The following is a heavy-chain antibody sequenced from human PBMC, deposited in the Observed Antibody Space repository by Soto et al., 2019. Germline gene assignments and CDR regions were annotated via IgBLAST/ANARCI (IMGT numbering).Heavy chain of an antibody. CDR3: AKKLASGASFDY. D-gene: IGHD1-1*01. J-gene: IGHJ4*02. CDR1: GLTFSSHA. CDR2: ISDSGLGT. Sequence: GGSLRLSCAASGLTFSSHAMSWVRQAPGKGLEWVSAISDSGLGTYYSDSVKGRFTISRDNSKNTLYLQMNSLRAEDSAVYYCAKKLASGASFDYWGQGTLVTVSS. V-gene: IGHV3-23*01.